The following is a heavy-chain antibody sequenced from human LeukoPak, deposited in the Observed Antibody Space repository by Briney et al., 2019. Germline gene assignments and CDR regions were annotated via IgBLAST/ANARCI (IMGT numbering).Heavy chain of an antibody. D-gene: IGHD6-19*01. Sequence: GGSLRLSCAASGFTFNSYSMNWVRQAPGKGLEWVSYISSSSSTIYYADSVKGRFTISRDNAKNSLYLQMNSLRAEDTAVYYCASEIEGSSGWYGAFDIWGQGTMVTVSS. CDR1: GFTFNSYS. CDR2: ISSSSSTI. V-gene: IGHV3-48*01. CDR3: ASEIEGSSGWYGAFDI. J-gene: IGHJ3*02.